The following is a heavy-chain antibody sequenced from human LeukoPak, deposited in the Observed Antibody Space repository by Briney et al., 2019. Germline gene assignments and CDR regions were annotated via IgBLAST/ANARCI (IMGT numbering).Heavy chain of an antibody. CDR3: ARVRADSGGTSWQRAFDP. CDR1: GFDFSNYW. V-gene: IGHV3-7*03. Sequence: GGSPRLSCAASGFDFSNYWMYWVRQAPGKGLEWVANIKQDGSEKYYVDSVRGRFTISRDNAKNSLSLQMNSLRAEDTAVYYCARVRADSGGTSWQRAFDPWGQGTLVTVSS. J-gene: IGHJ5*02. CDR2: IKQDGSEK. D-gene: IGHD2-2*01.